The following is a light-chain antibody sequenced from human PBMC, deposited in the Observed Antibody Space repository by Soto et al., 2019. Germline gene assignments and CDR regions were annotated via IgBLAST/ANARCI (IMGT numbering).Light chain of an antibody. CDR3: QQYNNWPRT. V-gene: IGKV3-15*01. CDR1: QTIATN. CDR2: GAS. J-gene: IGKJ4*01. Sequence: ETVMTQSPDTLSVSPGERATLSCRASQTIATNLAWYQQKPGQAPRLLIYGASARATGVPATFSGSGSGTEFALTIASLQSEDSAVYYCQQYNNWPRTFGGGTKVEIK.